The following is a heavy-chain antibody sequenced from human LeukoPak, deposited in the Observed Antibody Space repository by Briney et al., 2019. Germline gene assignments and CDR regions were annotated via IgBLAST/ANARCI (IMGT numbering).Heavy chain of an antibody. CDR1: GGTFSRYA. CDR2: IIPIFGTA. D-gene: IGHD4-11*01. Sequence: SVKVSCKASGGTFSRYAISWVRQAPGQGLEWMGGIIPIFGTANYAQKFQGRVTITTDESTSTAYMELSSLRSEDTAVYYCARGPFDYSNYYYYYYMDVWGKGTTVTVSS. CDR3: ARGPFDYSNYYYYYYMDV. V-gene: IGHV1-69*05. J-gene: IGHJ6*03.